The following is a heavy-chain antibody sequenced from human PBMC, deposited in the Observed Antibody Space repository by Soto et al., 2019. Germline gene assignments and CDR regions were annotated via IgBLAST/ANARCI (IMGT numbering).Heavy chain of an antibody. CDR1: GFPFMNGW. J-gene: IGHJ4*02. Sequence: GGTLSLSCTASGFPFMNGWLSWVRQPPGPGLEWLGRIKSKTDGETNEYPAPDKGRFSSSRDDSKNTLFLQMNNLEIADTGTYYCAPLYQGQQYGIDYWGQGTLVTVS. CDR2: IKSKTDGETN. D-gene: IGHD2-2*01. V-gene: IGHV3-15*01. CDR3: APLYQGQQYGIDY.